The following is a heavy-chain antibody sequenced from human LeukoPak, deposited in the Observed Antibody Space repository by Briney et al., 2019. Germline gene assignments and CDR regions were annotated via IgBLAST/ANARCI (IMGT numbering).Heavy chain of an antibody. CDR3: ARILGYCSSTSRYDWFDP. Sequence: GASVKVSCKASGYTFTSYAMHWVRQAPGQRLEWMGWINAGNGNTKYSQKFQGRVTITRDTSASTAYMELSSLRSEDTAVYYCARILGYCSSTSRYDWFDPWGQGTLVTVSS. D-gene: IGHD2-2*01. V-gene: IGHV1-3*01. CDR1: GYTFTSYA. CDR2: INAGNGNT. J-gene: IGHJ5*02.